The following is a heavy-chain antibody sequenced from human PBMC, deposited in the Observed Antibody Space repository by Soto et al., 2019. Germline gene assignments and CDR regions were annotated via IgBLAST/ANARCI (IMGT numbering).Heavy chain of an antibody. Sequence: SETLSLTCAVYGGSLSGYYWSWIRQPPGKGLEWIGYIYYSGSTNYNPSLKSRVTISVDTSKNQFSLKLSSVTAADTAVYYCARVLRYCSSTSCYAYYYYGMDVWGQGTTVTVSS. CDR3: ARVLRYCSSTSCYAYYYYGMDV. D-gene: IGHD2-2*01. CDR1: GGSLSGYY. V-gene: IGHV4-59*01. J-gene: IGHJ6*02. CDR2: IYYSGST.